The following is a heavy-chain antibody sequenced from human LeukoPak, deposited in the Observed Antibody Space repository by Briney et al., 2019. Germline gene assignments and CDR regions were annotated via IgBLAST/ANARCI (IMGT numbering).Heavy chain of an antibody. J-gene: IGHJ4*02. Sequence: SETLSLTCTVSGYSISSGYYWGWIRQPPGKGLEWIGSIYHSGSTYYNPSLKSRVTISVDTSKNQFSLKLSSVTAADTAVYYCARVFSPAYDILTGYYTGEGFDYWGQGTLVTVSS. V-gene: IGHV4-38-2*02. CDR3: ARVFSPAYDILTGYYTGEGFDY. CDR2: IYHSGST. CDR1: GYSISSGYY. D-gene: IGHD3-9*01.